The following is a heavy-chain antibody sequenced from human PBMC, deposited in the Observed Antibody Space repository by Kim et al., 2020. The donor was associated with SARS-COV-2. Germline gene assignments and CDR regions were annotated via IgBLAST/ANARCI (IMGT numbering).Heavy chain of an antibody. D-gene: IGHD6-13*01. CDR2: IDPSDSYT. Sequence: GESLKISCKGSGYSFTSYWISWVRQMPGKGLEWMGRIDPSDSYTNYSPSFQGHVTISADKSISTAYLQWSSLKASDTAMYYCARDPGISSSWYKNWFDPWGQGTLVTVSS. J-gene: IGHJ5*02. V-gene: IGHV5-10-1*01. CDR3: ARDPGISSSWYKNWFDP. CDR1: GYSFTSYW.